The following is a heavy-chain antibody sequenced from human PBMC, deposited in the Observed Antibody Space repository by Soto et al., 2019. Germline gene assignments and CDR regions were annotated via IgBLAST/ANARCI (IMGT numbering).Heavy chain of an antibody. J-gene: IGHJ4*02. D-gene: IGHD2-21*01. V-gene: IGHV3-23*01. CDR3: AKELNSMWFHLDD. CDR1: GFSFGSFA. Sequence: HGGSLRLSCAASGFSFGSFAMIWVRQAPGKGLEWVSSLSYGSTFYADSVKGRFTIFNDISKNTLFLQMNSLRAEDTAVYYCAKELNSMWFHLDDWGQGTLVTVYS. CDR2: SLSYGST.